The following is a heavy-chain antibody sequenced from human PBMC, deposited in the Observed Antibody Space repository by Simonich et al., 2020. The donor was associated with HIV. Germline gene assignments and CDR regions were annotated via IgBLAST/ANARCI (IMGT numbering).Heavy chain of an antibody. CDR3: ARGFPFISLGSY. J-gene: IGHJ4*02. CDR1: GGSFSGYY. V-gene: IGHV4-34*01. D-gene: IGHD2-15*01. Sequence: QVQVKQWGAGLLKPSETLSLTCAVYGGSFSGYYWSWIRQPPGKGLEWIGEVNHSGSDTYNASLKSRITISVDTSENQFSLKLSSVTAADTAVYYCARGFPFISLGSYWGQGTLVTVSS. CDR2: VNHSGSD.